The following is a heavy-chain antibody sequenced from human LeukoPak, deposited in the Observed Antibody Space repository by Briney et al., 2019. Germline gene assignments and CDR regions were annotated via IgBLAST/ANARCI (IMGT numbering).Heavy chain of an antibody. J-gene: IGHJ4*02. D-gene: IGHD2-21*01. CDR2: IYPSGGT. V-gene: IGHV4-4*07. CDR1: GGSISGFY. CDR3: AREYGDLDY. Sequence: SETLSLTCTVSGGSISGFYWSWIRQPAGRGLEWIGRIYPSGGTNYNPSLKSRVTMSTDTSKNQFSLKLRSVTAADTAVYYCAREYGDLDYWGQGTLVTVSS.